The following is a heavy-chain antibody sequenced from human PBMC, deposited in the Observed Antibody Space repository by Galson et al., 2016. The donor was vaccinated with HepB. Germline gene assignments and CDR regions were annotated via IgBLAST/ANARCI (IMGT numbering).Heavy chain of an antibody. CDR1: GFSLSNYG. J-gene: IGHJ4*02. CDR3: AKARGAARSRPRSGSFGYFDS. Sequence: SLRLSCAASGFSLSNYGMHWVRQAPGKGLEWVAVVSDDGTNKYYADSVKGRFTISRDNSKDTLFLQMNSLRAEDAAVFYCAKARGAARSRPRSGSFGYFDSWGQGTLVTVSS. CDR2: VSDDGTNK. D-gene: IGHD6-6*01. V-gene: IGHV3-30*18.